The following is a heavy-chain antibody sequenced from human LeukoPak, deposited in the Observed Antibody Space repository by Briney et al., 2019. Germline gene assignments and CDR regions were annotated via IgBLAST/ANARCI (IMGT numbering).Heavy chain of an antibody. V-gene: IGHV4-38-2*01. CDR3: ARQGGSYYGNWFDP. D-gene: IGHD1-26*01. Sequence: PSETLSLTCAVSGYSISSGYHWGWIRQPPGKGLEWIGSIYHSGSTYYNPSLKSRVTISVDTSKNQFSLKLNSVTAADTAVYYCARQGGSYYGNWFDPWGQGTLVTVSS. CDR1: GYSISSGYH. J-gene: IGHJ5*02. CDR2: IYHSGST.